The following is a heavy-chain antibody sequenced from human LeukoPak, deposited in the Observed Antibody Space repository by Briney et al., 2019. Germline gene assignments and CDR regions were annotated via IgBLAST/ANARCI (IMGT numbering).Heavy chain of an antibody. J-gene: IGHJ6*02. CDR2: ISSSGTTI. Sequence: TGGSLRLSCAASGFIVSSNYMSWVRQAPGKGLEWVSYISSSGTTIYYADSVKGRFTISRDNAKNSLYLQMSSLRAEDTAVYYCAKALATRHMDVWGQGTTVTVSS. CDR1: GFIVSSNY. V-gene: IGHV3-11*04. CDR3: AKALATRHMDV.